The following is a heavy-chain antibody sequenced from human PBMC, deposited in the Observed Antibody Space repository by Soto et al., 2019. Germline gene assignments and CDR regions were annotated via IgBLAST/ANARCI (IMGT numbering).Heavy chain of an antibody. CDR3: ATDLGTTTTTGTPGGMGY. D-gene: IGHD4-4*01. Sequence: VQLVESGGALVKPWGSLRLSCKASGFTFGSFGMHWVRQAPGKGLEWVSIIWWDGSDAYYGDSVKGRFTISRDNSNNRLYLQMSSLRVDDTAVYYCATDLGTTTTTGTPGGMGYWGQGTLVTVSS. CDR2: IWWDGSDA. V-gene: IGHV3-33*03. J-gene: IGHJ4*02. CDR1: GFTFGSFG.